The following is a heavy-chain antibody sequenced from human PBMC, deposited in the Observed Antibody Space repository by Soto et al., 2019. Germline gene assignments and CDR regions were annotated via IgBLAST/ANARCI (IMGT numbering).Heavy chain of an antibody. CDR1: GDSISSNNNY. CDR2: ISYSGTT. D-gene: IGHD5-18*01. V-gene: IGHV4-30-4*01. CDR3: ARGRGYSYGLDP. Sequence: PSETLSLACTVSGDSISSNNNYWSWSRQPPGEGLEWIGFISYSGTTSYSPSLKSRVAISLDTSKNQFSLSLSSVTAADTAVYYCARGRGYSYGLDPWGQGTLVTVS. J-gene: IGHJ5*02.